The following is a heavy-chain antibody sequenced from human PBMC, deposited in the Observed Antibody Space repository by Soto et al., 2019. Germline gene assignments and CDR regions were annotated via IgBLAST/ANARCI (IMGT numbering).Heavy chain of an antibody. J-gene: IGHJ4*02. CDR2: ILYDGYSK. CDR3: ARDHIGSCSGGSCNSAEYFAS. Sequence: GGSLRLSCAASGFTFSTYTMHWLRQAPGKGLEWGSVILYDGYSKYYADSVKGRFTISRDNSKNTLFLQMDSLRGDDTAVYYCARDHIGSCSGGSCNSAEYFASWGQGTLVNVSS. D-gene: IGHD2-15*01. CDR1: GFTFSTYT. V-gene: IGHV3-30-3*01.